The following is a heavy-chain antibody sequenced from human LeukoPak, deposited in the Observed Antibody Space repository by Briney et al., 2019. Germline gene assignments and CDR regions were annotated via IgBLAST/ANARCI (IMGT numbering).Heavy chain of an antibody. CDR1: GGSISSYY. J-gene: IGHJ3*02. CDR2: IYYSGST. D-gene: IGHD3-9*01. V-gene: IGHV4-59*01. CDR3: VFQAEDGIRYFDWSDAFDI. Sequence: PSETLSLTCTVSGGSISSYYWSWIRQPPGKGLEWIGYIYYSGSTNYNPSLKSRVTISVDTSKNQFSLKLSSVTAADTAVYYFVFQAEDGIRYFDWSDAFDIWGQGTMVTVSS.